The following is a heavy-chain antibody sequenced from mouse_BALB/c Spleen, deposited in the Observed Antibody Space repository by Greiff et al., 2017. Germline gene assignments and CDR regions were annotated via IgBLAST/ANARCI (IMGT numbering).Heavy chain of an antibody. D-gene: IGHD1-1*01. CDR2: IYPVNSDT. V-gene: IGHV1-5*01. CDR1: GYSFTSYW. CDR3: TRLGYYALFDY. Sequence: EVQLQQSGTVLARPGASVKMSCKASGYSFTSYWMHWVKQRPGQGLEWIGAIYPVNSDTSYNQKFKGKAKLTAVTSASTAYMELSSLTNEDSAVYYCTRLGYYALFDYWGQGTTLTVSS. J-gene: IGHJ2*01.